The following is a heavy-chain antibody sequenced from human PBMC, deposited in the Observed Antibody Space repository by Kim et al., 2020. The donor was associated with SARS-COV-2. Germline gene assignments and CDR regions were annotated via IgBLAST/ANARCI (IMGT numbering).Heavy chain of an antibody. V-gene: IGHV4-59*13. D-gene: IGHD3-22*01. CDR3: ARDGGIGDDSSGYYYFDY. J-gene: IGHJ4*02. CDR2: IYYSGST. CDR1: GGSISSYY. Sequence: SETLSLTCTVSGGSISSYYWSWIRQPPGKGLEWIGYIYYSGSTNYNPSLKSRVTISVDTSKNQFSLKLSSVTAADTAVYYCARDGGIGDDSSGYYYFDYWGQGPLVTVSS.